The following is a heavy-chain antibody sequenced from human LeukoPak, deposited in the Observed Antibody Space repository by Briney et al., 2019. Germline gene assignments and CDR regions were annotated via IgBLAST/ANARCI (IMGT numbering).Heavy chain of an antibody. CDR1: GGTFSSYA. CDR2: IIPIFGTA. J-gene: IGHJ3*02. Sequence: SVKVSCKASGGTFSSYAISWVRQAPGQGLEWMGGIIPIFGTANYAQKFQGRVTITADESMRTAYMGLSSLRSGDTAVYYCARVGGGYPLGPAAFDIWGQGTMVTVSS. V-gene: IGHV1-69*13. D-gene: IGHD2-15*01. CDR3: ARVGGGYPLGPAAFDI.